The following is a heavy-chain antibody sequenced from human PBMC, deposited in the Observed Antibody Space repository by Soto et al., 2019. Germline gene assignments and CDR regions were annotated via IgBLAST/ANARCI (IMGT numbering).Heavy chain of an antibody. CDR2: ISGSGGST. J-gene: IGHJ4*02. D-gene: IGHD6-13*01. Sequence: EVQLLESGGGLVQPGGSLRLSCAASGFTFSSYVMSWVRQAPGKGLEWVSAISGSGGSTYYADSVKGRFTISRDNSKNTLYLQMNSLRAEDTAVYYCASGESSSWYVFDYWGQGTLVTVSS. V-gene: IGHV3-23*01. CDR1: GFTFSSYV. CDR3: ASGESSSWYVFDY.